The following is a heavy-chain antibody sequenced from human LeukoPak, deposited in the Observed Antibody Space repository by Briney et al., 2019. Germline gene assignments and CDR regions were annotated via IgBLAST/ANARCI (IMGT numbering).Heavy chain of an antibody. V-gene: IGHV4-39*01. D-gene: IGHD1-26*01. J-gene: IGHJ4*02. Sequence: SETLSLTCTVSGGSISSSSYYWGWIRQPPGKGLEWIGSIYYSGSTYYNPSLKSRVTISVDTSKNQFSLKLSSVTAADTAVYYCARLDASGSYYVDYWGQGTLVTVSS. CDR3: ARLDASGSYYVDY. CDR2: IYYSGST. CDR1: GGSISSSSYY.